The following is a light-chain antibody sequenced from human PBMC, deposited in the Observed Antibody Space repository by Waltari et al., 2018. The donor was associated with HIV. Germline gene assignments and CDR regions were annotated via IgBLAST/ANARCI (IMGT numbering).Light chain of an antibody. CDR1: QSIRNY. CDR2: DTS. Sequence: EIVLTQSPATLSLSPGERAILSCRASQSIRNYLACYQQRPGQAPRLLVYDTSNRATGVPARFSGSESGTDFSLTIASLESEDFAIYYCHQRSTWPFTFGPGTKVDI. V-gene: IGKV3-11*01. CDR3: HQRSTWPFT. J-gene: IGKJ3*01.